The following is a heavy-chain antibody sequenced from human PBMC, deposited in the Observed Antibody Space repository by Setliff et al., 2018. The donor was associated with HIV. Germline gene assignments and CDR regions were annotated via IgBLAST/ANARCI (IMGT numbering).Heavy chain of an antibody. J-gene: IGHJ5*02. CDR2: INPSDGST. CDR3: ARDRSSRNWFDP. CDR1: GYTFTSYD. D-gene: IGHD6-13*01. V-gene: IGHV1-46*01. Sequence: ASVKVSCKASGYTFTSYDINWVRQATGQGLEWMGIINPSDGSTSYAQKFQDRVTMTTDTSTSTAYMELRSLRSDDTAVYYCARDRSSRNWFDPWGQGTLVTVSS.